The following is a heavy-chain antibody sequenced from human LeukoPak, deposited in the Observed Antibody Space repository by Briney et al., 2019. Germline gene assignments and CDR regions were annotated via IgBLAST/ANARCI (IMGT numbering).Heavy chain of an antibody. CDR2: ISGSGGST. Sequence: PGGSLRLSCAASGFTFSSYGMSWVRQAPGKGLEWVSAISGSGGSTYYADSVKGRFTISRDNSRNTLYLQMNSLRAEDTAVYYCANLYFDWLSGSSDYWGQGTLVTVSS. D-gene: IGHD3-9*01. CDR1: GFTFSSYG. V-gene: IGHV3-23*01. J-gene: IGHJ4*02. CDR3: ANLYFDWLSGSSDY.